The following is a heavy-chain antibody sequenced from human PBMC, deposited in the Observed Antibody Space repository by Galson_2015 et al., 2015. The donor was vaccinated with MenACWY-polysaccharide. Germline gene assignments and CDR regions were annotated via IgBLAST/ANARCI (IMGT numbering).Heavy chain of an antibody. Sequence: SLRLSCAASGFTFSSYAMSWVRQAPGKGLEWVTSISGTGGDTYYADSVKGWFTISRDNSKNTLYLQMYSLRAEDTALYYCAGGGISRAPQFDFWGQGTLVTVSS. CDR3: AGGGISRAPQFDF. CDR1: GFTFSSYA. CDR2: ISGTGGDT. D-gene: IGHD3-16*01. V-gene: IGHV3-23*01. J-gene: IGHJ4*02.